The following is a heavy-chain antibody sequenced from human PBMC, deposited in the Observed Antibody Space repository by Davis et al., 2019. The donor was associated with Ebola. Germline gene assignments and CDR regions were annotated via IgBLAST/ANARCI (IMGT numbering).Heavy chain of an antibody. V-gene: IGHV3-74*01. CDR1: GFTFSNYW. CDR3: ARDTPHNAFDP. J-gene: IGHJ5*02. CDR2: VNNDGSDT. Sequence: GESLKISCAASGFTFSNYWMHWVRQVPGKGLVWVSRVNNDGSDTIYADSVKGRFTSSRDNTKNTLYLQMNSLRAEDTAVYYCARDTPHNAFDPWGQGTLVTVSS.